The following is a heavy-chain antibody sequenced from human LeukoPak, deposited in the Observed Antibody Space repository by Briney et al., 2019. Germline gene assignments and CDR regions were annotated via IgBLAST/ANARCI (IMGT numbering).Heavy chain of an antibody. Sequence: SETLSLTCTVSGGSISSYYWSWIRQPPGKGLEWIGYIYYSGSTNYNPSLKSRVTISVDTSKNQFSLKLSSVTAADTAVYYCARDRVVAGPGGFDYWGQGTLVTVSS. D-gene: IGHD6-19*01. J-gene: IGHJ4*02. CDR2: IYYSGST. CDR1: GGSISSYY. CDR3: ARDRVVAGPGGFDY. V-gene: IGHV4-59*01.